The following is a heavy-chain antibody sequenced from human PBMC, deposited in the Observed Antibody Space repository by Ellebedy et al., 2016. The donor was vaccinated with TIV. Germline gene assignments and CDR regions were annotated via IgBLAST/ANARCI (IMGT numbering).Heavy chain of an antibody. CDR1: GGSISSSSYY. Sequence: SETLSLTXTVSGGSISSSSYYWGWIRQPPGKGLEWIGSIYYSGSTYYNPSLKSRVTISVDTSKNQFSLKLSSVTAADTAVYYCARIGPPYGANYFDYWGQGTLVTVSS. CDR3: ARIGPPYGANYFDY. J-gene: IGHJ4*02. D-gene: IGHD3-10*01. V-gene: IGHV4-39*07. CDR2: IYYSGST.